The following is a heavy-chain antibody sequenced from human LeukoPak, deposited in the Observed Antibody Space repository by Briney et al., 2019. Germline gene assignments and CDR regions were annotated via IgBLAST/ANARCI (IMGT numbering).Heavy chain of an antibody. CDR3: ARVTDYGDYLDY. Sequence: SETLSLTCAVSGYSISSGYYWGWIRQPPGKGLEWIGSIYHSGSTYYNPSLKSRVTISVDTSKNQFSLKLSSVTAADTAVYYCARVTDYGDYLDYWGQGTLVTVSS. V-gene: IGHV4-38-2*01. CDR1: GYSISSGYY. D-gene: IGHD4-17*01. CDR2: IYHSGST. J-gene: IGHJ4*02.